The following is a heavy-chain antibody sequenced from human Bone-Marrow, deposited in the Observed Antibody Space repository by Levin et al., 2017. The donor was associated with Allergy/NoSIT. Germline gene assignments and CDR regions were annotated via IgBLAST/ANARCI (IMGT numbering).Heavy chain of an antibody. V-gene: IGHV3-15*01. CDR2: IKSKTDGGTT. CDR1: GFTFSNAW. CDR3: TTLAFTGDYGDYQKEWYFDL. J-gene: IGHJ2*01. Sequence: GESLKISCAASGFTFSNAWMSWVRQAPGKGLEWVGRIKSKTDGGTTDYAAPVKGRFTISRDDSKNTLYLQMNSLKTEDTAVYYCTTLAFTGDYGDYQKEWYFDLWGRGTLVTVSS. D-gene: IGHD4-17*01.